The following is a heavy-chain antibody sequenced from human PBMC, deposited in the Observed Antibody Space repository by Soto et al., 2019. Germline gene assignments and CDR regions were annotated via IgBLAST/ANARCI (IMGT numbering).Heavy chain of an antibody. CDR2: ISTYNENM. V-gene: IGHV1-18*04. D-gene: IGHD5-18*01. CDR1: GSTFTSNG. Sequence: ASVKVSCKASGSTFTSNGIGWVRQAPGQGLEWMGWISTYNENMDSAPQLQGRLTMTTDTSTTTAYMELTNLKSDDTALYYCAYVGGYSTGDYSFDVWRQGTPVTVSS. CDR3: AYVGGYSTGDYSFDV. J-gene: IGHJ4*02.